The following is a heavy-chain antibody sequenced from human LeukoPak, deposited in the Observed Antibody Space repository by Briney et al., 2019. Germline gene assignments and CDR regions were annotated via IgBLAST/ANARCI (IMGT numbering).Heavy chain of an antibody. CDR3: AELGITMIGGV. D-gene: IGHD3-10*02. CDR2: IKEDGSEK. CDR1: GFTFSSYW. Sequence: GGSLRLSCAASGFTFSSYWMSWVRQAPGKGLEWVANIKEDGSEKYYVDSVKGRFTLSRDNAKNSLYLQMNSLRAEDTAVYYCAELGITMIGGVWGKGTTVTISS. J-gene: IGHJ6*04. V-gene: IGHV3-7*01.